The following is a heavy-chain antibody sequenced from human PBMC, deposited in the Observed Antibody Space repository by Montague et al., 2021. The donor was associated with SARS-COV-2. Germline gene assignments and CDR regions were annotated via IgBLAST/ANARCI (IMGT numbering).Heavy chain of an antibody. Sequence: SETLSLTCTVSGGSISSSSYYWGWIRQAPGKGLEWIGSIYCSGSTYYNPSLKSRVTISVDTSKNQFSLKLSSVAAADTAVYYCARDPSRQPLLYPIGDYYYGMDVWGQGTTVTVSS. D-gene: IGHD2-2*02. CDR1: GGSISSSSYY. V-gene: IGHV4-39*07. J-gene: IGHJ6*02. CDR3: ARDPSRQPLLYPIGDYYYGMDV. CDR2: IYCSGST.